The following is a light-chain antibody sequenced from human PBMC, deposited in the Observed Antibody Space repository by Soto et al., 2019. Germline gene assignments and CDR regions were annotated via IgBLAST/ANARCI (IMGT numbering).Light chain of an antibody. Sequence: EIVLTRSPAILAFSPGEKATLSCRASQSVSGSLGWYQQKHGQAPRLIIYDASVRATGIPARFSGSGYGTDFNLTISSLETEDFAVYYCQQYDQWPITFGQGTRLEIK. CDR2: DAS. CDR3: QQYDQWPIT. V-gene: IGKV3-11*01. CDR1: QSVSGS. J-gene: IGKJ5*01.